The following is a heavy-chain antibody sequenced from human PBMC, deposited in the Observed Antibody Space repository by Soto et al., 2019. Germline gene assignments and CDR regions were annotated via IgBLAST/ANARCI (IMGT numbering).Heavy chain of an antibody. J-gene: IGHJ4*02. Sequence: SETLSLTCTVSGASINGYYWRWMRQPPGEGLQWIAYVYHNGNTAYSPSLMNRVTISLDTSRSQFSLSLSSVTAADTAVYYCATEKSGSPAYSWGQGVLVTVSS. CDR1: GASINGYY. CDR2: VYHNGNT. CDR3: ATEKSGSPAYS. V-gene: IGHV4-59*01. D-gene: IGHD3-10*01.